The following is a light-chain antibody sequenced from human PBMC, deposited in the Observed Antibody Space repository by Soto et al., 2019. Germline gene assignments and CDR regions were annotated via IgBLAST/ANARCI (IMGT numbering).Light chain of an antibody. CDR1: SSDVGSYNY. J-gene: IGLJ2*01. Sequence: QSALTQPASVSGSPGQSITISCTGTSSDVGSYNYVSWYQQHPGKAPKLMIYDVSNRPSGVSNRFSGSKSGNTASLTISGLQAEDEADYYCSSYSISSTLGVFGGGPKLTVI. V-gene: IGLV2-14*01. CDR2: DVS. CDR3: SSYSISSTLGV.